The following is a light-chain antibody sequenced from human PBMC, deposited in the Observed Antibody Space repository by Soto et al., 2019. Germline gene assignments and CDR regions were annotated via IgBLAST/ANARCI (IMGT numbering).Light chain of an antibody. CDR3: QRYNTYPLT. CDR2: KAS. Sequence: IQMTQSPSPLAASVGDRVTITCRASQNIDAWLAWYQQKPGKAPKVLIYKASSLESGVPSRFSGSGSGTEFTLTISSLQPDDSATYYCQRYNTYPLTLGGGTKVDIK. J-gene: IGKJ4*01. CDR1: QNIDAW. V-gene: IGKV1-5*03.